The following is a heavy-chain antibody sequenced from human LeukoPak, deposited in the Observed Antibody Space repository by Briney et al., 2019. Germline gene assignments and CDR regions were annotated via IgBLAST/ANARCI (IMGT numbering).Heavy chain of an antibody. CDR2: IYYRGST. V-gene: IGHV4-59*01. CDR3: ARDRGSHYCSGGSCYYYYYGMDV. Sequence: SETLSLTCTVSGGSISSYYWSWIRQPPGKGLEGIGYIYYRGSTNYNPSLKSRVTISVDTSKNQFSLKLSSVTAADTAVYYCARDRGSHYCSGGSCYYYYYGMDVWGQGTTVTVSS. J-gene: IGHJ6*02. CDR1: GGSISSYY. D-gene: IGHD2-15*01.